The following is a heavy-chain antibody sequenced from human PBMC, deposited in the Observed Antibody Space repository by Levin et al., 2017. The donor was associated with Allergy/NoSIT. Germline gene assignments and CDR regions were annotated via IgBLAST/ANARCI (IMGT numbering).Heavy chain of an antibody. CDR3: ARERGSTNFPDYYGMDV. CDR2: IWYDGSNK. D-gene: IGHD4/OR15-4a*01. V-gene: IGHV3-33*01. J-gene: IGHJ6*02. CDR1: GFTFRSYG. Sequence: LSLPCAASGFTFRSYGMHWVRQAPGKGLEWVAVIWYDGSNKYYADSVKGRFTISRDNSKNTLYLQMNSLRAEDTAVYYCARERGSTNFPDYYGMDVWGQGTTVTVSS.